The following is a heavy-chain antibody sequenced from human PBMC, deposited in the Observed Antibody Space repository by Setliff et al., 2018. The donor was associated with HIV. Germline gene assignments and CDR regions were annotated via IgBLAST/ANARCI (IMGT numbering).Heavy chain of an antibody. D-gene: IGHD3-22*01. J-gene: IGHJ3*02. CDR2: VYTSGTT. V-gene: IGHV4-4*08. Sequence: PSETLSLTCTVSGGSISSYYWSWIRQPPGKGLEWIGHVYTSGTTDYNPSLKSRVTMSVDTSNSHFSLKLSSVTAADTAVYYCARGDTYYHDRSGYVKSALDAFDIWGRGTMVTVSS. CDR1: GGSISSYY. CDR3: ARGDTYYHDRSGYVKSALDAFDI.